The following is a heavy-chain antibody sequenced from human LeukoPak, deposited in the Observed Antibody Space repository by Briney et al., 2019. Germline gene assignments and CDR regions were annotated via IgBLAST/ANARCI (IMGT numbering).Heavy chain of an antibody. Sequence: GGSLRLSCAASGFTFSSHGMHWVRQTPAKGLEWVAFIRYDGSNKYYADPVKGRFTISRDNSKNTLYLQMNSLRAEDTAVYYCASYIIAAAGTFYYMDVWGKGTTVTVSS. CDR1: GFTFSSHG. J-gene: IGHJ6*03. CDR2: IRYDGSNK. V-gene: IGHV3-30*02. D-gene: IGHD6-13*01. CDR3: ASYIIAAAGTFYYMDV.